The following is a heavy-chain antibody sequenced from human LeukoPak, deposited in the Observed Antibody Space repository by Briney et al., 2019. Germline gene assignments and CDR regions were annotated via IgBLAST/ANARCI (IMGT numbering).Heavy chain of an antibody. J-gene: IGHJ1*01. CDR2: IKSKTDGGTT. Sequence: PGGSLRLSCAASGFTFGKAWMSWVRQAPGKGLEWVGRIKSKTDGGTTDYAAPVKGRFTISRDDSKSTLFLQMNSLKIEDTGVYYCTASLQYWGQGTLVTVAS. CDR1: GFTFGKAW. V-gene: IGHV3-15*01. CDR3: TASLQY.